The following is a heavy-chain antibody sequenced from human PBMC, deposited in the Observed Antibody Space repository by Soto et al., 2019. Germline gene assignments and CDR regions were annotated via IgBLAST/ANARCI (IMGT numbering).Heavy chain of an antibody. J-gene: IGHJ5*02. V-gene: IGHV4-31*02. D-gene: IGHD2-2*02. CDR1: GGSISGGGYY. CDR2: IYYSGST. Sequence: PSETLSLTCTVSGGSISGGGYYWSWIRQHPGKGLEWIGYIYYSGSTYYNPSLKSRVTISVDTSKNQFSLKLSSVTAADTAVYYCARLGLGYCSSTSCYMVGWFDPWGQGTLVTVSS. CDR3: ARLGLGYCSSTSCYMVGWFDP.